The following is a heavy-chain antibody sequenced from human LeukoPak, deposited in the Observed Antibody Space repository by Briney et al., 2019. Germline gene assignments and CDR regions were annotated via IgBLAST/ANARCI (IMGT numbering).Heavy chain of an antibody. CDR1: GFTVSSNY. CDR2: IYSGGST. V-gene: IGHV3-66*01. D-gene: IGHD3-22*01. J-gene: IGHJ4*02. CDR3: ARDRALYDSRRGYYYTEDDY. Sequence: GGSLRLSCAASGFTVSSNYMSWVRQAPGKGLEWVSVIYSGGSTYYADSVKGRFTISRDNSKNTLYLQMNSLRAEDTAVYYCARDRALYDSRRGYYYTEDDYWGQGTLVTVSS.